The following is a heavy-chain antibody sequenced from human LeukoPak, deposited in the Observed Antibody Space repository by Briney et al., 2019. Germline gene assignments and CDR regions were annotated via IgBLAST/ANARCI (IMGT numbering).Heavy chain of an antibody. CDR1: GFTFSSYD. V-gene: IGHV3-13*01. CDR3: AREGGSGWLGHYYYMDV. Sequence: GGSLRLSCAASGFTFSSYDMHWVRQVTGKGLEWVSAIGTAGDTYYPGSVKGRFTISRDNAKNSLYLQMNSLRVEDTAVYYCAREGGSGWLGHYYYMDVWGKGPTVTVSS. J-gene: IGHJ6*03. D-gene: IGHD6-19*01. CDR2: IGTAGDT.